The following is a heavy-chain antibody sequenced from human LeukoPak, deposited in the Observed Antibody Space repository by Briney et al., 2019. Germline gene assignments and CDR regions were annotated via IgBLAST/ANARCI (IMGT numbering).Heavy chain of an antibody. CDR2: INHSGST. CDR3: AREQGYCSSTSLCAFDY. CDR1: GGSFSGYY. Sequence: SETLSLTCAVYGGSFSGYYWSWIRQPPGKGLEWIGEINHSGSTNYNPSLKSRVTISVDTSKNQFSLKLSSVTAADTAVYYCAREQGYCSSTSLCAFDYWGQGTLVTVSS. V-gene: IGHV4-34*01. D-gene: IGHD2-2*01. J-gene: IGHJ4*02.